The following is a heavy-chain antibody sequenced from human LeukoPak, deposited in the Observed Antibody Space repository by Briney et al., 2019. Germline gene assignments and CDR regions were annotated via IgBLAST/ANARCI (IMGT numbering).Heavy chain of an antibody. V-gene: IGHV4-34*01. CDR1: GGSFSGYY. CDR2: INHSGST. J-gene: IGHJ6*03. Sequence: SETLSLTCAVYGGSFSGYYWSWIRQPPGKGLEWIGEINHSGSTYYNPSLKSRVTISVDTSKNQFSLKLSSVTAADTAVYYCARGSGTSYYYYYMDVWGKGTTVTVSS. D-gene: IGHD1-1*01. CDR3: ARGSGTSYYYYYMDV.